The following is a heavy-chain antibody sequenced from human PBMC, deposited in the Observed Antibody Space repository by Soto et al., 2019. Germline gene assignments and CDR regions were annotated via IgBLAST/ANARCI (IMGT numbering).Heavy chain of an antibody. CDR2: ISNDGSIK. CDR1: GFSFSTYG. CDR3: AKVVRADTTSSNFYYCSGMDV. V-gene: IGHV3-30*18. Sequence: WGSLRLSCAASGFSFSTYGMHWVRQAPGKGLEWMAVISNDGSIKYYADSVKGRLTISRDNSKDTLFLQMNSLRGEDTAVYYCAKVVRADTTSSNFYYCSGMDVWGQGTTVTVSS. J-gene: IGHJ6*02. D-gene: IGHD6-6*01.